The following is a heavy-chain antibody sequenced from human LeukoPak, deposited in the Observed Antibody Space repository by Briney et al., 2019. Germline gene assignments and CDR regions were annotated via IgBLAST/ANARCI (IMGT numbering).Heavy chain of an antibody. V-gene: IGHV4-59*08. CDR1: GGSISSYY. J-gene: IGHJ4*02. D-gene: IGHD4-17*01. Sequence: SETLSLTCTVSGGSISSYYWSWIRQPPGKGLEWIGYIYYSGSTNYNPSLKSRVTISVDTSKNQFSLKLSSVTAADTAVYYCARRSPGYGDYLDYWGQGTLVTVSS. CDR3: ARRSPGYGDYLDY. CDR2: IYYSGST.